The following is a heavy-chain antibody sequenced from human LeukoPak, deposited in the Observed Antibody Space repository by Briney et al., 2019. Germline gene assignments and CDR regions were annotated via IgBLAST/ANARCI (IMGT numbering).Heavy chain of an antibody. V-gene: IGHV4-59*01. D-gene: IGHD5-12*01. Sequence: SETLSLTCTVSGCSIGSYYLSWIRQPPGKGLEWIGYIYYSGSTNYNPSLKSRVTISVDTSKNQFSLKLSSVTAADTAVYYCARGVGSGYPNYYYYGMDVWGQGTTVTVAS. J-gene: IGHJ6*02. CDR2: IYYSGST. CDR3: ARGVGSGYPNYYYYGMDV. CDR1: GCSIGSYY.